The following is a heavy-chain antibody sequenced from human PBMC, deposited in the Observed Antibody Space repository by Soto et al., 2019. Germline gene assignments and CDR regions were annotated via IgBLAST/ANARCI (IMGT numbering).Heavy chain of an antibody. Sequence: GGSLRLSCAASGFTFSSYAMSWVRQAPGKGLEWVSAISGSGGSTYYADSVKGRFTISRDNSKNTLYLQMNSLRAEDTAVYYCARRGTGVQYYFDYWGQGTLVTVSS. CDR3: ARRGTGVQYYFDY. D-gene: IGHD7-27*01. CDR1: GFTFSSYA. CDR2: ISGSGGST. J-gene: IGHJ4*02. V-gene: IGHV3-23*01.